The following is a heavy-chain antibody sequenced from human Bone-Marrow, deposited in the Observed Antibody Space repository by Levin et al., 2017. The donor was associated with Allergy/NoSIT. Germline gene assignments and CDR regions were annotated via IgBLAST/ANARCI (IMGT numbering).Heavy chain of an antibody. CDR3: ARGRGFLTHFFDA. J-gene: IGHJ4*02. CDR2: VSHTGST. Sequence: SETLSLTCAVSGDSISSADYSWSWIRQPPGKGLEWIGYVSHTGSTYFGPSFKSRATISLARSKTQFSLRLTSVTAADTAVFYCARGRGFLTHFFDAWGRGILVTVSS. D-gene: IGHD3-10*01. V-gene: IGHV4-30-2*01. CDR1: GDSISSADYS.